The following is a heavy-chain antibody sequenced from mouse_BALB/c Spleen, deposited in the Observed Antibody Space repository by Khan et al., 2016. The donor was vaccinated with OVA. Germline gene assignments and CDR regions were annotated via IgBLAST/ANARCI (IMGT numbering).Heavy chain of an antibody. D-gene: IGHD2-14*01. Sequence: DVKLVESGGDSVKPGGSLKLSCAVSGFTFSTYAMSWVRQTPEKRLEWVASISSGGSTYYPARVKGRFTISRDNARNIVYLQMTRLRSEDMAMYYCAREAYRYDEYYFDYWGQGTTLTVSS. CDR2: ISSGGST. CDR1: GFTFSTYA. V-gene: IGHV5-6-5*01. CDR3: AREAYRYDEYYFDY. J-gene: IGHJ2*01.